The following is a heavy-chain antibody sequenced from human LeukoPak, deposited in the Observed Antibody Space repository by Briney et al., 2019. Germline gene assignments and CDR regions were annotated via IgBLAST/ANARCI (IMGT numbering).Heavy chain of an antibody. V-gene: IGHV3-7*01. CDR2: INQDGSAK. CDR3: ARDPGPNIPAWGAFDI. Sequence: ETLSLTCAVYGGSFSVYYWTWIRQAPGKGLEWVADINQDGSAKVYVDSVKGRFTISRDNAESSLYLQMNSLRAEDTAVYYCARDPGPNIPAWGAFDIWGQGTMVTVSS. D-gene: IGHD2-2*01. CDR1: GGSFSVYY. J-gene: IGHJ3*02.